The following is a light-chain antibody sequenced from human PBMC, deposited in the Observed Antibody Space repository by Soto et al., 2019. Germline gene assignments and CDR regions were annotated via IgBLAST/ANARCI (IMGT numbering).Light chain of an antibody. CDR3: QLRSNWPLTWA. CDR2: GVS. V-gene: IGKV3-11*01. CDR1: QSVSSH. Sequence: QSVSSHFAWYQQKPGQPPRLLISGVSNRATGIPARFIGSRSGIYFSLTISCLEPGDWADYDWQLRSNWPLTWAVGQGTKVDIK. J-gene: IGKJ1*01.